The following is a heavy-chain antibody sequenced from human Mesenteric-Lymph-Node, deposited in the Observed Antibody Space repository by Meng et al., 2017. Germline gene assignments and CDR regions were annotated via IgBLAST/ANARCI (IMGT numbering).Heavy chain of an antibody. CDR2: ISGSGGST. CDR1: GFTVSSNY. Sequence: EVQLVESGGGLMQPGGSLRLSCAASGFTVSSNYMSWVRQAPGKGLEWVSAISGSGGSTYYADSVKGRFTISRDNSKNTLYLQMSSLRAEDTAVYYCVRDNFGVDYWGQGTLVTVSS. CDR3: VRDNFGVDY. D-gene: IGHD3-10*01. J-gene: IGHJ4*02. V-gene: IGHV3-23*04.